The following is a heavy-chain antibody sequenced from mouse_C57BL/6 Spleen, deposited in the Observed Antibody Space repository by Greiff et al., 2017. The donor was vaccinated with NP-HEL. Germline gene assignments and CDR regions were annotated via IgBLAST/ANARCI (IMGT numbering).Heavy chain of an antibody. CDR2: IYPRSGNT. V-gene: IGHV1-81*01. Sequence: QVQLQQSGAELARPGASVKLSCKASGYTFTSYGISWVKQRTGQGLEWIGEIYPRSGNTYYNEKFKGKATLTADKSSSTAYMELRSLTSEDSAVYFWARRDYYGSSPYYAMDYWGQGTSVTVSS. J-gene: IGHJ4*01. CDR1: GYTFTSYG. D-gene: IGHD1-1*01. CDR3: ARRDYYGSSPYYAMDY.